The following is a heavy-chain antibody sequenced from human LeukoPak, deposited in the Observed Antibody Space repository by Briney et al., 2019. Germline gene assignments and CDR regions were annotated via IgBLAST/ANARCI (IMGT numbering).Heavy chain of an antibody. V-gene: IGHV1-46*01. CDR3: AREYCSGGSCYTSYNWFDP. D-gene: IGHD2-15*01. CDR1: GYTFTSYY. CDR2: INPSGGST. Sequence: GASVKVSCKASGYTFTSYYMHWVRQAPGQGLEWMGIINPSGGSTSYAQKFQGRVTMTRDTSTSTVYMELSSLRSEDTAVYYCAREYCSGGSCYTSYNWFDPWGQGTLVTVSS. J-gene: IGHJ5*02.